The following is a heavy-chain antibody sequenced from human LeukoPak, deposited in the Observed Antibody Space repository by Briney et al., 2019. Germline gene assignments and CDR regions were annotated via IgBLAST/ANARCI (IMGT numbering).Heavy chain of an antibody. V-gene: IGHV3-53*01. D-gene: IGHD6-19*01. CDR1: GVTVSNNF. Sequence: PGGSLILSCAASGVTVSNNFMSWVRQAPGKGLEWDSVIYGGGSTYYADSVKGRFTISRDTSKNTLYLQMNSLRAEDTAVYYCASWPGGWYGEDSWGQGTLVTVSS. J-gene: IGHJ4*02. CDR3: ASWPGGWYGEDS. CDR2: IYGGGST.